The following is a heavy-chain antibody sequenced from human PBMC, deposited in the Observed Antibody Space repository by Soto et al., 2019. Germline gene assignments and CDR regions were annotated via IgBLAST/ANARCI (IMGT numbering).Heavy chain of an antibody. Sequence: PSETLSLTCTVSGGSISSSSYYWVWIRQPPGKGLEWIGSIYYSGSTYYNPSLKSRVTISVDTSKNQFSLKLSSVTAADTAVYYCARQEQWLGSYYYYGMDVWGQGTTVT. CDR3: ARQEQWLGSYYYYGMDV. D-gene: IGHD6-19*01. J-gene: IGHJ6*02. CDR1: GGSISSSSYY. V-gene: IGHV4-39*01. CDR2: IYYSGST.